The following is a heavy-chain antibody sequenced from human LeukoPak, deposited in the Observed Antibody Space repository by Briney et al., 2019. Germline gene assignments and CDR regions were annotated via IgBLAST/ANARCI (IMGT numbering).Heavy chain of an antibody. J-gene: IGHJ2*01. CDR1: GESFSGYY. CDR2: INHSGST. CDR3: ARGVQYSSNWYFDL. V-gene: IGHV4-34*01. D-gene: IGHD6-13*01. Sequence: SETLSLTCAVYGESFSGYYWSWIRQPPGKGLQWIGEINHSGSTNYNPFLKSRVTISVDTSKNQFSLKLSSVTAADTTVYYCARGVQYSSNWYFDLWGRGTLVTVSS.